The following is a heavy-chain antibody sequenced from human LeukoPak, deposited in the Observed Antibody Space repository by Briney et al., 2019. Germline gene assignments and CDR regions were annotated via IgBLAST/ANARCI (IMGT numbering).Heavy chain of an antibody. CDR2: IRKDGSGK. CDR3: AKDSNWAFDY. V-gene: IGHV3-30*02. Sequence: PGGSLRLSRGASGFTFSRYGMHWVRQAPGKGLEWVTYIRKDGSGKYYADAVKGRFTISRDSSKNMVYLQMTSLRAEDTALYYCAKDSNWAFDYWGQGTLVSVSS. D-gene: IGHD7-27*01. J-gene: IGHJ4*02. CDR1: GFTFSRYG.